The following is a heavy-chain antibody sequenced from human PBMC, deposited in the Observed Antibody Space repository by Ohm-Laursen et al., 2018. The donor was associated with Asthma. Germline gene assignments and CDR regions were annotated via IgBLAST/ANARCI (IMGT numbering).Heavy chain of an antibody. Sequence: SLRLSCAASGFTFSSYGIHWVRQAPGKGLGWVASISTASSFIYYADSVRGRFTTSRDNARNSVYLQMNSLRAEDTALYYCARIGPEWELPGREYSLHHWGEGTLVTVSS. CDR1: GFTFSSYG. CDR2: ISTASSFI. D-gene: IGHD1-26*01. CDR3: ARIGPEWELPGREYSLHH. J-gene: IGHJ1*01. V-gene: IGHV3-21*01.